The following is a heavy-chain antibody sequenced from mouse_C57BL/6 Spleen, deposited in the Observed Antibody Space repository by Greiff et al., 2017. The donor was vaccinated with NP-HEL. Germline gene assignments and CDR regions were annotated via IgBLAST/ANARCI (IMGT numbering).Heavy chain of an antibody. Sequence: FNIKDYYMHWVKQRTEQGLEWIGRIDPEDGETKYAPKFQGKATITADTSSNTAYLQLSSLTSEDTAVYYCARGYYGSSCYYFDYWGQGTTLTVSS. D-gene: IGHD1-1*01. V-gene: IGHV14-2*01. CDR2: IDPEDGET. CDR3: ARGYYGSSCYYFDY. CDR1: FNIKDYY. J-gene: IGHJ2*01.